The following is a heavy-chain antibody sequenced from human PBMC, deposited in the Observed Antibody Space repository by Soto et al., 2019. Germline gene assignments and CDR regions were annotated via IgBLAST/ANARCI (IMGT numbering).Heavy chain of an antibody. Sequence: EVKLLESGGGLAQSGGSLRLSCVGSGFTFDSYAISWVRQAPGERLQWIAAISGSADGTDYAHSVRGRFTISRDNAKKTVDLQMDSLRVEDTAVYFCAKDTVGGYSFWSGYYSDGLDVWGQGTLVTVS. CDR1: GFTFDSYA. D-gene: IGHD3-3*01. V-gene: IGHV3-23*01. CDR3: AKDTVGGYSFWSGYYSDGLDV. CDR2: ISGSADGT. J-gene: IGHJ3*01.